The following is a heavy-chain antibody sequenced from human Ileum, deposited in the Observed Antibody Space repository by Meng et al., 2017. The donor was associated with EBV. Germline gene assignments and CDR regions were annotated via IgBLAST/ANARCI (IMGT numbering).Heavy chain of an antibody. V-gene: IGHV4-30-4*01. CDR2: HSEST. Sequence: QLQLQESGPGLVKPSQTLSLTCVVSGGFISSGGYHWSWIRQAPGKGLEWIGHSESTSYNPSLRSRVAISVDTSKNQFSLRLDSVTAADTAVYYCTTYAEGAGGGGYWGPGTLVTVSS. CDR1: GGFISSGGYH. J-gene: IGHJ4*02. CDR3: TTYAEGAGGGGY. D-gene: IGHD2-15*01.